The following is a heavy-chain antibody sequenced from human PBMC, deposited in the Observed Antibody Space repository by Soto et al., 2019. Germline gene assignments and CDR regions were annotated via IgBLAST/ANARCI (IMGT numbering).Heavy chain of an antibody. V-gene: IGHV5-51*01. Sequence: PGESLKISCKGSGYSFTSYWIGRVRQMPGKGLEWMGIIYPGDSETRYSPSFQGQVTISADKSISTAYLQWSSLKASDTATYYWARHWRGPDYYYYMDVWGKGTTVTVSS. J-gene: IGHJ6*03. D-gene: IGHD3-3*01. CDR2: IYPGDSET. CDR1: GYSFTSYW. CDR3: ARHWRGPDYYYYMDV.